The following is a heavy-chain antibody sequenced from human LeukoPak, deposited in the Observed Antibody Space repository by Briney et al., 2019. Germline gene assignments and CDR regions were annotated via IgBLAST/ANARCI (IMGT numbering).Heavy chain of an antibody. J-gene: IGHJ6*02. V-gene: IGHV3-30*18. CDR2: ISYDGSNK. CDR1: GFTFSSYA. CDR3: AKIMRRITIRDGMDV. D-gene: IGHD3-3*01. Sequence: GGSLRLSCAASGFTFSSYAMHWVRQAPGKGLEWVAVISYDGSNKYYADSVKGRFTISRDNSKNTLYLQMNSLRAEDTAVYYCAKIMRRITIRDGMDVWGQGTTVTVSS.